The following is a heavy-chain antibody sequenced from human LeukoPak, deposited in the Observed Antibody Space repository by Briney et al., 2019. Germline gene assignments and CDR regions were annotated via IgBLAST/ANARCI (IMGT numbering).Heavy chain of an antibody. J-gene: IGHJ4*02. CDR1: GGSISSYY. D-gene: IGHD2/OR15-2a*01. CDR3: ARRLSTRSYYLDD. V-gene: IGHV4-59*01. CDR2: IYYSGTT. Sequence: SETLSLTCTVSGGSISSYYWSWIRQPPGKGLEWIGYIYYSGTTNYNPSLKSRVTISIDMSKNQFSLKLSSVTAADTAVYYCARRLSTRSYYLDDWGQGTLVTVSS.